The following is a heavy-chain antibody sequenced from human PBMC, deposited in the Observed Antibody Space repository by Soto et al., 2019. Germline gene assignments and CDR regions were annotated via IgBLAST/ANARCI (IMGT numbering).Heavy chain of an antibody. Sequence: SETLSVTCTVSDGSVNSGSYSWSWIRQPPGKGLEWIGYIYYTGSTNYNPSLKSRVTVSVDTSKNQFSLNLTSLTAADTAVYFCARVPYYYGSGSYFVDSWGHGTMVTVSS. D-gene: IGHD3-10*01. V-gene: IGHV4-61*01. CDR3: ARVPYYYGSGSYFVDS. J-gene: IGHJ5*01. CDR2: IYYTGST. CDR1: DGSVNSGSYS.